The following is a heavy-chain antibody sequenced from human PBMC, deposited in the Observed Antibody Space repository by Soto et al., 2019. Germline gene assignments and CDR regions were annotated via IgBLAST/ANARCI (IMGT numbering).Heavy chain of an antibody. D-gene: IGHD6-6*01. Sequence: SETLSLTCTVSGGSVSSGSFYWSWIRQPPGKGLEWIGYMYDSGSTNYNPSLKSRVTISVDTSKNQFSLRLNSVSPADTAVYYCARGRRELVSTRYYYYYGMDVWGQGTTVTVSS. CDR1: GGSVSSGSFY. V-gene: IGHV4-61*01. CDR3: ARGRRELVSTRYYYYYGMDV. J-gene: IGHJ6*02. CDR2: MYDSGST.